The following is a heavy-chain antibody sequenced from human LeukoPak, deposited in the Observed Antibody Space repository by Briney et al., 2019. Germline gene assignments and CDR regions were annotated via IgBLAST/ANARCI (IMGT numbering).Heavy chain of an antibody. V-gene: IGHV3-7*01. CDR1: GFTFSSYW. J-gene: IGHJ4*02. D-gene: IGHD5-18*01. Sequence: GGSLRLSCAASGFTFSSYWMSWVRQAPGKGLEWVANIKQDGSEKYYVDSVKGRFTISGDNAKNSLYLQMNSLRAEDTAVYYCARDRPRGYSYGHKYWGQGTLVTVSS. CDR2: IKQDGSEK. CDR3: ARDRPRGYSYGHKY.